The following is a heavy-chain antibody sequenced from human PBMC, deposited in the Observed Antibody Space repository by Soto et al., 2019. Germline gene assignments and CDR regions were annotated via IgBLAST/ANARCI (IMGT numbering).Heavy chain of an antibody. CDR2: IHLNSGGT. CDR1: GYTFTDYY. CDR3: ASPGELSYSYFYFFTLDV. Sequence: ASVKVSCKASGYTFTDYYVHWVRQAPVHGLEWLGWIHLNSGGTNYAQSFQGRVTMTRDMSVSTVYMEMTGLSSDDTAVSYCASPGELSYSYFYFFTLDVWGQGTTVTVSS. D-gene: IGHD2-21*01. J-gene: IGHJ6*02. V-gene: IGHV1-2*02.